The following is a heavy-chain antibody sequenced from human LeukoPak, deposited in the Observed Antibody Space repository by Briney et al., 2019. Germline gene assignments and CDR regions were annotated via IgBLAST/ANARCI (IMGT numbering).Heavy chain of an antibody. J-gene: IGHJ4*02. CDR2: IYYSGST. CDR1: GGSISSSGYY. V-gene: IGHV4-39*02. Sequence: SETLSLTCTVSGGSISSSGYYWGWIRQPPGKGLEWIGNIYYSGSTYYNPSLKSRVTISVDTSKNHFSLKLNSVTAADTAPYYCARLGYCSSASCGPLDYWGQGTLVTVSS. D-gene: IGHD2-2*01. CDR3: ARLGYCSSASCGPLDY.